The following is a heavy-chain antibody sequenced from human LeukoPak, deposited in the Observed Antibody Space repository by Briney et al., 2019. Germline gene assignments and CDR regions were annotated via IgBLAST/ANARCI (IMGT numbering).Heavy chain of an antibody. Sequence: PSQTLSLTCAVSGGSFISGGYSWSWIRQPPGKGLEWIGYIYHSGSTYNNPSLESRVTISVDRSKNKFSLKLRSVTAADTAVYYCARDGSSGYSTGWAPYWYFDLWGRGTLVIVSS. CDR3: ARDGSSGYSTGWAPYWYFDL. D-gene: IGHD6-19*01. CDR1: GGSFISGGYS. J-gene: IGHJ2*01. CDR2: IYHSGST. V-gene: IGHV4-30-2*01.